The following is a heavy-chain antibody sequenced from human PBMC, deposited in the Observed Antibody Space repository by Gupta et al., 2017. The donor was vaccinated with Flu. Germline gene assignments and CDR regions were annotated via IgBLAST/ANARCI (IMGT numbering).Heavy chain of an antibody. CDR1: SSTFSDYY. D-gene: IGHD2-2*01. Sequence: ASSSTFSDYYMSWIRQAPGKGLEWISYISGMNDYTNYADSVRGRFTIYRDNDKNSLYLQMDSTTADETAVYVGARQLPVKPPFESWGQGSLVTVSS. V-gene: IGHV3-11*03. CDR2: ISGMNDYT. CDR3: ARQLPVKPPFES. J-gene: IGHJ4*02.